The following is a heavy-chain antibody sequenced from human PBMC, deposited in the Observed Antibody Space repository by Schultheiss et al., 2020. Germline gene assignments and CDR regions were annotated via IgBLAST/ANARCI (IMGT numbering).Heavy chain of an antibody. D-gene: IGHD6-6*01. J-gene: IGHJ4*02. CDR3: AKVSAFGITARQIDH. V-gene: IGHV1-2*06. Sequence: ASGKVSCKASGYTFTSYAMNWVRQAPGQGLEWMGRINPNSGGTNYAQKFQGRVTMTRDTSISTAYMELSRLRSDDTAVYYCAKVSAFGITARQIDHWGQGTLVTVSS. CDR1: GYTFTSYA. CDR2: INPNSGGT.